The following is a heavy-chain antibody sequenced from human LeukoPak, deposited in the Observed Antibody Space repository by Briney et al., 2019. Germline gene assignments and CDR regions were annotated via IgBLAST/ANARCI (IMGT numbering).Heavy chain of an antibody. CDR2: ISYDGSNK. CDR3: ARDLSDYHYYYYYGMDV. J-gene: IGHJ6*02. D-gene: IGHD4-17*01. V-gene: IGHV3-30-3*01. CDR1: GFTFSSYA. Sequence: PGGSLRLSCAASGFTFSSYAMPWVRQAPGKGLEWVAVISYDGSNKYYADSVKGRFTISRDNSKNTLYLQMNSLRAEDTAVYYCARDLSDYHYYYYYGMDVWGQGTTVTVSS.